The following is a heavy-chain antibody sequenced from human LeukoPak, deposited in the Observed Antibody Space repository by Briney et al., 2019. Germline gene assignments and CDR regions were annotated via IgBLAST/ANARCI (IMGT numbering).Heavy chain of an antibody. CDR1: GFTFSSSW. V-gene: IGHV3-7*03. Sequence: PGGSLRLSCAASGFTFSSSWMSWDRQAPGKGLEWVANIKQDGSEKYYVDSVKGRFTISRDNAKNSLYLQMNSLRAEDTAVYYCARGPGYSGYDTFDYWGQGTLVTVSS. D-gene: IGHD5-12*01. CDR3: ARGPGYSGYDTFDY. J-gene: IGHJ4*02. CDR2: IKQDGSEK.